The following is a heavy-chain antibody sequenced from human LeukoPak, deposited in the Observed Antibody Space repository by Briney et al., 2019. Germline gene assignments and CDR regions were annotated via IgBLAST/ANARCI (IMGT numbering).Heavy chain of an antibody. CDR1: GFMFISYS. Sequence: GGSLRLSCAASGFMFISYSMNWLRQAPGRGLEWVSSISRSSRDIYYADSVKGRFTISRDNAKNSLYLQMNSLRAEDTAVYYCARDGPSGYYDSIADRAEYFQHWGQGTLVTVSS. J-gene: IGHJ1*01. CDR2: ISRSSRDI. V-gene: IGHV3-21*01. CDR3: ARDGPSGYYDSIADRAEYFQH. D-gene: IGHD3-22*01.